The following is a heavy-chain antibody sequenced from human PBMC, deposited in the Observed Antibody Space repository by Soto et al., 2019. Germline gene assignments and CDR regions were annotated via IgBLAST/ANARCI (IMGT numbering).Heavy chain of an antibody. CDR3: ARDGIGAAGSCWFDP. CDR2: INAGNGNT. J-gene: IGHJ5*02. V-gene: IGHV1-3*05. CDR1: GYTFTSHA. Sequence: QVQLVQSGAEEKKPGASVKVSCKASGYTFTSHAMHWVRQAPGQRLEWMGWINAGNGNTKYSQKFQGRVTITTDTAASAAYMELSSLRSEDTAVYYCARDGIGAAGSCWFDPRGQGTLVSVSS. D-gene: IGHD6-13*01.